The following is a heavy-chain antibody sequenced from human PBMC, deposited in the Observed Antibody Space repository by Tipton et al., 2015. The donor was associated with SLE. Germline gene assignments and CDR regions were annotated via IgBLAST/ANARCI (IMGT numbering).Heavy chain of an antibody. J-gene: IGHJ5*02. D-gene: IGHD2-8*01. CDR2: ITNSGNT. CDR1: GFSISSYY. CDR3: ARHDTNYGRNWFDP. V-gene: IGHV4-39*01. Sequence: TLSLTCTVSGFSISSYYWAWIRQPPGKGPEWIGRITNSGNTYYTPSLQSRVTMSVDTSKNHFSLKLSSVTAADTAVYYCARHDTNYGRNWFDPWGQGTLVTVSS.